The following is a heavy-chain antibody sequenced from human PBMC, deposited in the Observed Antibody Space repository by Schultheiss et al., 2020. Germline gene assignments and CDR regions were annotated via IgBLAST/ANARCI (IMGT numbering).Heavy chain of an antibody. CDR3: ARDFPGFDP. J-gene: IGHJ5*02. CDR2: ISSSSTI. V-gene: IGHV3-21*04. CDR1: GFTFSSYS. Sequence: GGSLRLSCAASGFTFSSYSMNWVRQAPGKGLEWVSSISSSSTIYYADSVKGRFTISRDNSKNTLYLQMNSLRAEDTAVYYCARDFPGFDPWGQGTLVTVSS.